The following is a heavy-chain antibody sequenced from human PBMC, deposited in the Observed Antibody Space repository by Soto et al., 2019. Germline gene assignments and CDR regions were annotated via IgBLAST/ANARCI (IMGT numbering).Heavy chain of an antibody. D-gene: IGHD6-13*01. J-gene: IGHJ6*02. V-gene: IGHV1-69*01. CDR1: GGTFSSYA. CDR3: ASSRYSSSWYYYYYGMDV. CDR2: IIPIFGTA. Sequence: QMQLVQSRAEVKKPGSSVKVSCKASGGTFSSYAISWVRQAPGQGLEWMGGIIPIFGTANYAQKFQGRVTITADESTSTAYMELSSLRSEDTAVYYCASSRYSSSWYYYYYGMDVWGQGTTVTVSS.